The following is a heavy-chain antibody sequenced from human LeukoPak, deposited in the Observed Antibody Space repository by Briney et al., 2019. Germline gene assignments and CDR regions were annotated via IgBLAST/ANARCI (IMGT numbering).Heavy chain of an antibody. J-gene: IGHJ3*02. Sequence: GGSLRLSCAASGFTFSSYGMHWVRQAPGKGLEWVAFISSDGSNKYYADYLKGRFTISRDNSINTLYLQLNSLRSEDTAVYYCAKLQTVTTAFLGLDAFDIWGQGTMVTVSS. CDR1: GFTFSSYG. V-gene: IGHV3-30*18. D-gene: IGHD4-17*01. CDR2: ISSDGSNK. CDR3: AKLQTVTTAFLGLDAFDI.